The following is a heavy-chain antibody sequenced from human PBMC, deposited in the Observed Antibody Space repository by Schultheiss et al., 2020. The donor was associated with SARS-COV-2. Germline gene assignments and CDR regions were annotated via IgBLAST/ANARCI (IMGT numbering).Heavy chain of an antibody. D-gene: IGHD5-12*01. J-gene: IGHJ4*02. CDR2: FSGTGGPT. V-gene: IGHV3-23*01. Sequence: GESLKISCAASGFTFSSFGMHWVRQAPGKGLEWVSGFSGTGGPTDYADSVRGRFTISRDNSQNTVYLQMENLRAEDTALYYCAKLTSGYLRYGYFDYWGQGTLVTVSS. CDR3: AKLTSGYLRYGYFDY. CDR1: GFTFSSFG.